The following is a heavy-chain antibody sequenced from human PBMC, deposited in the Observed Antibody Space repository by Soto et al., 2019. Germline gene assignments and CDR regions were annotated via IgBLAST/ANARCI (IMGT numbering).Heavy chain of an antibody. Sequence: EVQLVESGGGLVQPGGSLRLSCAASGFTFSDYWMNWVRQAPGKGLVWVSRIDSDGSSTSYADSVKGRFTISRDNGNNTLYLQMNSLRAEDTAMYYCAKSNWFDPWGQGSLVTVSS. CDR2: IDSDGSST. J-gene: IGHJ5*02. V-gene: IGHV3-74*01. CDR1: GFTFSDYW. CDR3: AKSNWFDP.